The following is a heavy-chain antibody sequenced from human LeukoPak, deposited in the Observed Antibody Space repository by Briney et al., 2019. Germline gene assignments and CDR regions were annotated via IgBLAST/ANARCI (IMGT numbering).Heavy chain of an antibody. CDR2: IKPDGSET. D-gene: IGHD3-10*01. J-gene: IGHJ4*02. CDR3: LAGGGY. V-gene: IGHV3-7*01. Sequence: GGSLGLSCAASGLTFRTHWMNWVRQAPGKGLEWVANIKPDGSETYYVDSVKGRFTVTRDNAQSSLHLQMDNLRGEDTAVYYCLAGGGYWGQGTLVTVSS. CDR1: GLTFRTHW.